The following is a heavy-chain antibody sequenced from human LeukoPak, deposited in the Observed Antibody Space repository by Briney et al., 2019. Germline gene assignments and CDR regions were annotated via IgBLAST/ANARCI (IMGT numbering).Heavy chain of an antibody. Sequence: PGGSLRLSCAASGFTFSSCAMSWVRQAPGKGLEWVSGISGGGGGTNYADSVKGRFTIPRDNPKNTLYLEMNHLRVEDTAVYYCAKDRWEQWLGVSYYDYGMDVWGKGTTVTVSS. CDR2: ISGGGGGT. D-gene: IGHD6-19*01. J-gene: IGHJ6*04. CDR3: AKDRWEQWLGVSYYDYGMDV. CDR1: GFTFSSCA. V-gene: IGHV3-23*01.